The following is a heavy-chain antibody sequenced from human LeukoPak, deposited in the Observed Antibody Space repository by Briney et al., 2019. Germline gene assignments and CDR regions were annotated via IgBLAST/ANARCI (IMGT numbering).Heavy chain of an antibody. CDR1: GYTLTESS. V-gene: IGHV1-24*01. CDR2: FDPEDAET. J-gene: IGHJ5*02. CDR3: AIEGSKSRYFDWLQT. D-gene: IGHD3-9*01. Sequence: ASVKVSCKVSGYTLTESSMPWVRQGPGKGLEWMGGFDPEDAETIYAQKFQGRVTLTEDTSTDTAYMELSSLRSEDTAVYYCAIEGSKSRYFDWLQTWGQGTLVTVSS.